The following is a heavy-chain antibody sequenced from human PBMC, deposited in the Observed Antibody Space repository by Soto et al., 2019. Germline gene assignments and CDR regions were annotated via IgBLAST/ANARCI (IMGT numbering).Heavy chain of an antibody. CDR1: GFTFSSYA. CDR3: VKGGWLDF. CDR2: ISGSGGST. Sequence: PGGSLRLSCTASGFTFSSYAMSWVRQAPGKGLERVSAISGSGGSTYHADSVKGRFTISRDNSKTTLFLQMNSLRADDTAIYHCVKGGWLDFWGQGALVTVSS. J-gene: IGHJ5*01. V-gene: IGHV3-23*01.